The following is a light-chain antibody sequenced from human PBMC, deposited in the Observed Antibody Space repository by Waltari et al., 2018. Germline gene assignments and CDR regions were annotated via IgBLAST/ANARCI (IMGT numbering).Light chain of an antibody. CDR3: QHYVRLPVT. Sequence: IMLTQSPGTLSSSPGERATLSCRASQIISRALAWYQQKPGQAPRLLIYDVSTRASGIPDRFSGSGSGTDCSLTISRREPEDFAGDYCQHYVRLPVTFGQGTKLEFK. V-gene: IGKV3-20*01. CDR1: QIISRA. CDR2: DVS. J-gene: IGKJ1*01.